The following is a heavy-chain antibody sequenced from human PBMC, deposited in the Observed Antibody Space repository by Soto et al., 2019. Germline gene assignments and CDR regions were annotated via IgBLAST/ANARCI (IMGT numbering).Heavy chain of an antibody. Sequence: SETLSLTCIVSGGSIRSYYWSWIRQPPGKGPEWIGYINHSGSTNYNPSLKSRVTISLDTSKNQVSLRLSSVAAADTAVYYCARGPRVAATGREGVDYWGQGTLVTVSS. D-gene: IGHD6-13*01. V-gene: IGHV4-59*01. CDR1: GGSIRSYY. CDR2: INHSGST. CDR3: ARGPRVAATGREGVDY. J-gene: IGHJ4*02.